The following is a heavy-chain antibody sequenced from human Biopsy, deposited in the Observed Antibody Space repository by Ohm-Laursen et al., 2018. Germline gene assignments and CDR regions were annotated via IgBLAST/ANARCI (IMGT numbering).Heavy chain of an antibody. CDR3: ARSYFWGSYRSPYFDS. CDR2: IGSSGSTI. J-gene: IGHJ4*02. D-gene: IGHD3-16*02. Sequence: SLRLSCAASGFIFDDYAMHWVRQAPGKGLEWISHIGSSGSTIYYADSVKGRFTISRDNAKNSLYLQVSSLRAEDTAVYYCARSYFWGSYRSPYFDSWGQGTLVAVSS. V-gene: IGHV3-48*03. CDR1: GFIFDDYA.